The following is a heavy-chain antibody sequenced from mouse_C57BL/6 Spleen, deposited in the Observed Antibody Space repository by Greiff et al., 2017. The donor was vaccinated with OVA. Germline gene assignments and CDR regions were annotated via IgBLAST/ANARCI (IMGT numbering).Heavy chain of an antibody. J-gene: IGHJ3*01. CDR3: ASSIYEGYYVSFAY. D-gene: IGHD2-3*01. CDR2: IYPGDGDT. CDR1: GYAFSSSW. V-gene: IGHV1-82*01. Sequence: VQLQQSGPELVKPGASVKISCTASGYAFSSSWMNWVKQRPGKGLEWIGRIYPGDGDTNYNGKFKGKATLTAAKSSSTAYMQLSSLTSEDSAVYFCASSIYEGYYVSFAYWGQGTLVTVSA.